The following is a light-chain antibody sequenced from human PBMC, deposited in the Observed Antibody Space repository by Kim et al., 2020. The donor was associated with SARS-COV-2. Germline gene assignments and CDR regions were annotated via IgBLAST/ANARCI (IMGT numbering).Light chain of an antibody. CDR2: YDS. V-gene: IGLV3-21*04. J-gene: IGLJ1*01. CDR3: QVWDSSSDQPYV. CDR1: NIGSKS. Sequence: PGETDRITCGGNNIGSKSVHWYQQKPGQAPVLVIYYDSDRHSGIPERFSGSNSGNTATLTISRVEAGDEADYYCQVWDSSSDQPYVFGTGTKVTVL.